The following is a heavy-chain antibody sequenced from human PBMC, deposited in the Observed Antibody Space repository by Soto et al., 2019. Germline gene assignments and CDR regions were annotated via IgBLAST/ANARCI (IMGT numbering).Heavy chain of an antibody. D-gene: IGHD2-8*01. CDR3: ARGELIVLMVYAIYPGGYYGMDV. CDR2: INPSGGST. Sequence: ASVKVSCKASGYTFTSYAMHWVRQAPGQGLEWMGIINPSGGSTSYAQKFQGRVTMTRDTSTSTVYIELSSLRSEDTAVYYCARGELIVLMVYAIYPGGYYGMDVWGQGTTVTVSS. CDR1: GYTFTSYA. V-gene: IGHV1-46*01. J-gene: IGHJ6*02.